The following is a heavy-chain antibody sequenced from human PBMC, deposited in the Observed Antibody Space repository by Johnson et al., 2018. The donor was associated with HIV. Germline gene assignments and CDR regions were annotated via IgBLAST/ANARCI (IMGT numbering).Heavy chain of an antibody. J-gene: IGHJ3*01. CDR3: AAYSGRNAFDL. CDR2: ISWNSGRI. Sequence: DVQVVESGGGLVQPGRSLRLSCVVSGFTFDDYAMHWVRQAPGKGLEWVSGISWNSGRIGYADSVKGRFTISRDNSKNTLDLQMNSLRAEDTAVYYCAAYSGRNAFDLWGQGTMVTVSS. V-gene: IGHV3-9*01. CDR1: GFTFDDYA. D-gene: IGHD1-26*01.